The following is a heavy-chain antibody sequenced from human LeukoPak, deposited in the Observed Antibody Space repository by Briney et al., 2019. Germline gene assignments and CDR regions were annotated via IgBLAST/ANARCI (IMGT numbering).Heavy chain of an antibody. CDR3: ARDILATSIAAPYY. D-gene: IGHD6-13*01. CDR2: INHSGST. CDR1: GGSFSGYY. J-gene: IGHJ4*02. Sequence: PSETLSLTCGVSGGSFSGYYWNWIRQPPGKGLEWIGEINHSGSTNYNPSLKSRVTISVDTSQKQFSLRLSSVNAADTAVYYCARDILATSIAAPYYWGQGTLVTVSS. V-gene: IGHV4-34*01.